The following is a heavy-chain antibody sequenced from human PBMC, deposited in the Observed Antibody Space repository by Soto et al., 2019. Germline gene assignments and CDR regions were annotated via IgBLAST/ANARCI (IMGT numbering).Heavy chain of an antibody. CDR1: GFTFSSYA. CDR3: XXXXXXXXXXXXXXXGMDV. V-gene: IGHV3-30-3*01. Sequence: QVQLVESGGGVVQPGRSLRLSCAASGFTFSSYAMHWVRQAPGKGLEXXXXXSYDGSNKYYADSVKGRFTISRDNXXXXXXXXXXXXXXXXXXXXXXXXXXXXXXXXXXXXXGMDVWGQGTTVTVSS. J-gene: IGHJ6*02. CDR2: XSYDGSNK.